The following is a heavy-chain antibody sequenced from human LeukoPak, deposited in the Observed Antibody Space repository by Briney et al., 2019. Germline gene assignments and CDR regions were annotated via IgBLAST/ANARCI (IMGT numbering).Heavy chain of an antibody. CDR2: TRNKANSYTT. V-gene: IGHV3-72*01. Sequence: GGSLRLSCAASGFTFSDHYMDWVRQAPGKGLEWVGRTRNKANSYTTEYAASVKGRFTISRDDSKNSLYLQMNSLKTEDTAVYYCAKGRGWEASYYYYYMDVWGKGTTVTISS. J-gene: IGHJ6*03. CDR3: AKGRGWEASYYYYYMDV. CDR1: GFTFSDHY. D-gene: IGHD1-26*01.